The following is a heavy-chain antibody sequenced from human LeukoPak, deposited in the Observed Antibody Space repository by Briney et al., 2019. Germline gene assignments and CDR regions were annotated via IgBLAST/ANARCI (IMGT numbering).Heavy chain of an antibody. J-gene: IGHJ5*02. D-gene: IGHD3-22*01. CDR3: ARGVDTMIVVARAGDWFDP. CDR1: GGSISSYY. CDR2: IYYSGST. Sequence: SETLSLTCTVSGGSISSYYWSWIRQPPGKELEWIGYIYYSGSTNYNPSLKSRVTISVDTSKNQFSLKLSSVTAADTAVYYCARGVDTMIVVARAGDWFDPWGQGTLVTVSS. V-gene: IGHV4-59*01.